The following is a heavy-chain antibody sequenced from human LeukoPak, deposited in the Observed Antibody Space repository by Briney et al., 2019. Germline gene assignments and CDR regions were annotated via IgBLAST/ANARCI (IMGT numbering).Heavy chain of an antibody. Sequence: PGGSLRLSCAASGFTFSSYAMHWVRQAPGKGLEYVSAISSNGGSTYYANSVKGRFTISRDNSKNTLYLQMGSLRAEDMAVYYCAKDPYYDSSGFDYWGQGTLVTVSS. V-gene: IGHV3-64*01. CDR1: GFTFSSYA. D-gene: IGHD3-22*01. CDR3: AKDPYYDSSGFDY. J-gene: IGHJ4*02. CDR2: ISSNGGST.